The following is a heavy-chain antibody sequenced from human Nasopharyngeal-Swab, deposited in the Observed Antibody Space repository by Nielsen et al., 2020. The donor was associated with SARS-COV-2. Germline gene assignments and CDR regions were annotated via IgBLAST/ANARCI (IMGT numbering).Heavy chain of an antibody. J-gene: IGHJ6*02. CDR1: GGSFSGYY. CDR3: ARVPPIAVADKGVDV. CDR2: INHSGST. V-gene: IGHV4-34*01. D-gene: IGHD6-19*01. Sequence: SETLSLTCAVYGGSFSGYYWSWIRQPPGKGLEWIGEINHSGSTNYNPSLKSRVTISVDTSKNQFSLKLGSVTAADTAVYYCARVPPIAVADKGVDVWGQGTTVTVSS.